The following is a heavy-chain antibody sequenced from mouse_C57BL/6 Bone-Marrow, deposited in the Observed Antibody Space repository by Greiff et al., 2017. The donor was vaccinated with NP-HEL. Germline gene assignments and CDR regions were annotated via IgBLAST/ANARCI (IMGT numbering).Heavy chain of an antibody. CDR1: GYTFTDYY. Sequence: EVQVVESGPVLVKPGASVKMSCKASGYTFTDYYMNWVKQSHGKSLEWIGVINPYNGGTSYNQKFKGKATLTVDKSSSTAYMELNSLTSEDSAVYYCASLGGSYYFDYWGQGTTLTVSS. CDR2: INPYNGGT. V-gene: IGHV1-19*01. J-gene: IGHJ2*01. D-gene: IGHD1-1*02. CDR3: ASLGGSYYFDY.